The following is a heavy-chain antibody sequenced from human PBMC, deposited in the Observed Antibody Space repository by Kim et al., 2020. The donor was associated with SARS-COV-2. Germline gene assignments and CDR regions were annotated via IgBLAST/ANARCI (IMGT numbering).Heavy chain of an antibody. V-gene: IGHV4-59*01. J-gene: IGHJ6*02. Sequence: LKSRVTISVDTSKNQFSLKLSSVTAADTAVYYCARANSRLISGYYYGMDVWGQGTTVTVSS. CDR3: ARANSRLISGYYYGMDV. D-gene: IGHD2-8*01.